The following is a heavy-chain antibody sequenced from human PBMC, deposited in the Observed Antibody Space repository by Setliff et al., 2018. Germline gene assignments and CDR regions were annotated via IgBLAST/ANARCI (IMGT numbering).Heavy chain of an antibody. CDR2: IYYSGSTS. J-gene: IGHJ4*02. Sequence: PSETLSLTCTVSGDPMSSRRYYWAWIRQHPGKGLEWIGYIYYSGSTSYYNPSLKSRVTISVDTSKNQFSLKLSSVTAADTAVYYCARGRAGHSGHWGQGTLVTVSS. D-gene: IGHD6-19*01. CDR3: ARGRAGHSGH. CDR1: GDPMSSRRYY. V-gene: IGHV4-31*03.